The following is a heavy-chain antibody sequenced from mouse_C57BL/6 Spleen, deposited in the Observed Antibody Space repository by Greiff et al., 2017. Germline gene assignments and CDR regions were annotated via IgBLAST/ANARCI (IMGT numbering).Heavy chain of an antibody. CDR2: IHPNSGST. CDR3: ARVGAGTPFDY. V-gene: IGHV1-64*01. D-gene: IGHD4-1*01. CDR1: GYTFTSYW. J-gene: IGHJ2*01. Sequence: QVQLQQPGAELVKPGASVKLPCKASGYTFTSYWMHWVKQRPGQGLEWIGMIHPNSGSTNYNEKFKSKATLTVDKSSSTAYMQLSSLTSEDSAVYYCARVGAGTPFDYWGQGTTLTVSS.